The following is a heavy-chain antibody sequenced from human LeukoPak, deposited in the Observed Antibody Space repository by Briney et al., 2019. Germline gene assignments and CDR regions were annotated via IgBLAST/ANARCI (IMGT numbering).Heavy chain of an antibody. CDR2: IYYSGST. CDR1: GGSISSYY. J-gene: IGHJ4*02. Sequence: KPSETLSLTCTVSGGSISSYYWSWIRQPPGKGLEWIGYIYYSGSTNYNPSLKSRVTISVDTSKNQFSLKLSSVTAADTAVYYCARASTVTLTLGLYYFDYWGQGTLVTVSS. CDR3: ARASTVTLTLGLYYFDY. V-gene: IGHV4-59*01. D-gene: IGHD4-17*01.